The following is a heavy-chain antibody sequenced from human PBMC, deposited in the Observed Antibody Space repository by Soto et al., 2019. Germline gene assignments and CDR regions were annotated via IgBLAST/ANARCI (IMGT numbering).Heavy chain of an antibody. CDR2: IYYSGST. D-gene: IGHD6-13*01. CDR3: ARQAAAGKGYYYYGMDV. CDR1: GGSISSSSYY. J-gene: IGHJ6*02. V-gene: IGHV4-39*01. Sequence: SETLSLTCTVSGGSISSSSYYWGWIRQPPGKGLEWIGSIYYSGSTYYNPSLKSRVTISVDTSKNQFSLKLSSVTAADTAVYYCARQAAAGKGYYYYGMDVWGQGTTVTVSS.